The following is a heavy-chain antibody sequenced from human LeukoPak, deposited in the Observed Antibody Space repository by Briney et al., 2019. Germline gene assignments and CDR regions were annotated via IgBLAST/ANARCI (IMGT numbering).Heavy chain of an antibody. D-gene: IGHD1-1*01. J-gene: IGHJ4*02. CDR2: IDISGGST. CDR3: ANEVRPNDY. V-gene: IGHV3-23*01. CDR1: GFTFSSHA. Sequence: GGSLRLSCAVSGFTFSSHAMCWVRQAPGKGLEWVASIDISGGSTYYEDSVQGRFTISRDNSKNTLYLEMNSLRVEDTALYYCANEVRPNDYWGQGTLVTVSS.